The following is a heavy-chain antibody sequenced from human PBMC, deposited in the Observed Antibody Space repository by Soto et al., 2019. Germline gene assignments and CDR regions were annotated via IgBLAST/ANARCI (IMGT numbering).Heavy chain of an antibody. Sequence: SETLSLTCTVSGGSISSYYWGWIRQPAGKGLEWIGRIYTSGSTNYNPSLKSRVTMSVDTSKNQFSLKLSSVTAADTAVYYCARITTVFTIFGTGIIDYWGQGTLVTVSS. CDR2: IYTSGST. J-gene: IGHJ4*02. CDR3: ARITTVFTIFGTGIIDY. D-gene: IGHD3-3*01. CDR1: GGSISSYY. V-gene: IGHV4-4*07.